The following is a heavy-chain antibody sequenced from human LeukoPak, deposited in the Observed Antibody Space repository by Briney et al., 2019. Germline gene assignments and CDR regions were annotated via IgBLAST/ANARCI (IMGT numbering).Heavy chain of an antibody. V-gene: IGHV3-20*01. Sequence: GGSLRLSCAASGFTLYDYGMSWVRHAPGKGREWVSGINGNGGSRGYGDSMKGRFTISRDNAKNSLYLQMNSLRVEDTALYHCARNYHGSGSTAFDIWGQGTMGTASS. CDR3: ARNYHGSGSTAFDI. J-gene: IGHJ3*02. CDR2: INGNGGSR. D-gene: IGHD3-10*01. CDR1: GFTLYDYG.